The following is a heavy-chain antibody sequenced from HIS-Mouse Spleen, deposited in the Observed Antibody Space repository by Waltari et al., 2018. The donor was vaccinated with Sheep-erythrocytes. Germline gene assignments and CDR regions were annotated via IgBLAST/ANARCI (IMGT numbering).Heavy chain of an antibody. D-gene: IGHD5-12*01. CDR1: GFTLDDYA. J-gene: IGHJ4*02. CDR2: ISWDGGST. Sequence: EVQLVESGGVVVQPGGSLRLSCPASGFTLDDYAVHWVRQAPGKGLEWVSLISWDGGSTYYADSVKGRFTISRDNSKNSLYLQMNSLRAEDTALYYCAKDKFVGYSGYYFDYWGQGTLVTVSS. V-gene: IGHV3-43D*03. CDR3: AKDKFVGYSGYYFDY.